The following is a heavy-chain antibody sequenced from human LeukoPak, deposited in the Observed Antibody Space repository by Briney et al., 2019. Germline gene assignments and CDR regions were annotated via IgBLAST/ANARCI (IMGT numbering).Heavy chain of an antibody. Sequence: KPSETLSLTCTVSGGSISSDYWSWIRQPPGKGLEWIGHIYYSGTTKYNPSLKTRVTISVDTSKNQFSLKLNYVTAADTAVYYCARGSDTAAGLYWGQGTLVTVSS. CDR2: IYYSGTT. V-gene: IGHV4-59*01. CDR1: GGSISSDY. J-gene: IGHJ4*02. CDR3: ARGSDTAAGLY. D-gene: IGHD6-13*01.